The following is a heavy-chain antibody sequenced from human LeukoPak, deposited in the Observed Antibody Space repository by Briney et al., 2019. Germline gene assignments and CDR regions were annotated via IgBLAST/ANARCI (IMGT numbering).Heavy chain of an antibody. D-gene: IGHD3-3*01. J-gene: IGHJ4*02. CDR1: GGSFSSSSYY. Sequence: SETLSLTCTVSGGSFSSSSYYWGWIRQPPGKGLEWIGYIYYSGSTNYNPSLKSRVTISVDTSKNQFSLKLSSVTAADTAVYYCARSPGLYYDFWSGYPKYFDYWGQGTLVTVSS. CDR2: IYYSGST. V-gene: IGHV4-61*01. CDR3: ARSPGLYYDFWSGYPKYFDY.